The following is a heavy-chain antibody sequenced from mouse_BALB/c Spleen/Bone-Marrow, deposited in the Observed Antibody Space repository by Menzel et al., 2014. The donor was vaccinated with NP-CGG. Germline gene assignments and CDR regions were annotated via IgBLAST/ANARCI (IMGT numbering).Heavy chain of an antibody. CDR3: ARRSDYDYFDY. CDR1: GFTFXNYG. CDR2: INSGGRYA. D-gene: IGHD2-4*01. V-gene: IGHV5-6*01. Sequence: EVQLVESGRDLVKPGGSLKLSCAASGFTFXNYGMSWVRQTPDKRLEWVATINSGGRYAFYPDSVKGRFTISRDNAKNTLYLQMSSLKSVDTAMYYCARRSDYDYFDYWGQGTTLTVSS. J-gene: IGHJ2*01.